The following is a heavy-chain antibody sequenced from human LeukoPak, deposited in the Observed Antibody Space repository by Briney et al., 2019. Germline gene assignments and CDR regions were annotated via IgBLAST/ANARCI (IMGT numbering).Heavy chain of an antibody. V-gene: IGHV1-8*02. CDR3: ARGGYSSSWLDY. Sequence: GASVKVSCKASGYTFSSYGINWVRQATGQGLEWMGWMNPNSGNTGYAQKFQGRVTMTRNTSISTAYMELSSLRSEDTAVYYCARGGYSSSWLDYWGQGTLVTVSS. D-gene: IGHD6-13*01. J-gene: IGHJ4*02. CDR2: MNPNSGNT. CDR1: GYTFSSYG.